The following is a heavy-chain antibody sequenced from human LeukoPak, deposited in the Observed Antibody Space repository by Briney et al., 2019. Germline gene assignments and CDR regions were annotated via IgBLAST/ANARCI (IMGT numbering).Heavy chain of an antibody. Sequence: KPSETLSLTCTGSGGSISSSSYYWGWLRQPPGKGLEWIGSIYYSGGTYYNPSLKSRVTISVDTSKNQFSLKLSSVTAADTAVYYCARQSTSMVTFDYWGQGTLVTVSS. CDR3: ARQSTSMVTFDY. D-gene: IGHD5-18*01. J-gene: IGHJ4*02. V-gene: IGHV4-39*01. CDR1: GGSISSSSYY. CDR2: IYYSGGT.